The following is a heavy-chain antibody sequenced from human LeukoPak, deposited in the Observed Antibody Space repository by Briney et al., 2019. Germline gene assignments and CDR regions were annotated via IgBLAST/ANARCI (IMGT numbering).Heavy chain of an antibody. Sequence: SETLSLTCTVSGGSISSYYWSWIRQPPGKGLEWIGYIYYSGSTNYNPSLKSRVTISVDTSKNQFSLKLSSVTAADTAVYYCARDSGHSYGYYFDYWGQGTLVTVSS. V-gene: IGHV4-59*01. CDR3: ARDSGHSYGYYFDY. J-gene: IGHJ4*02. CDR1: GGSISSYY. CDR2: IYYSGST. D-gene: IGHD5-18*01.